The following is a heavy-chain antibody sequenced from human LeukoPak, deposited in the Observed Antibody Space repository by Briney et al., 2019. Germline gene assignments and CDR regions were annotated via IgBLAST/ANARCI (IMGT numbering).Heavy chain of an antibody. V-gene: IGHV3-23*01. CDR3: VKDDGWVQYAN. Sequence: QSGGSLRLSCAASGFTFSDYYMFWIRQAPGKGLEWVSGIRTDGVTTYYADSVKGRFIISRDNSKNTVYLQMNSLSAEDAAVYYCVKDDGWVQYANWGQGTLVTVSS. J-gene: IGHJ4*02. CDR2: IRTDGVTT. CDR1: GFTFSDYY. D-gene: IGHD5-24*01.